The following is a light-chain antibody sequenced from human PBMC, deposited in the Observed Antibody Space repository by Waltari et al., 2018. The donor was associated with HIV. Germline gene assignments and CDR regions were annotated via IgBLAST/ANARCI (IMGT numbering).Light chain of an antibody. CDR3: ATWGDSLNAWV. J-gene: IGLJ3*02. CDR1: SSNIGSNT. Sequence: QSVLNQSPSASGTPGQRVIIPCSGSSSNIGSNTVTWYQQFPGTAPKLLIYSYGQRPSGVPERFSGSKSATSASLAISGLRSEDEADYYCATWGDSLNAWVFGGGTKLTVL. V-gene: IGLV1-44*01. CDR2: SYG.